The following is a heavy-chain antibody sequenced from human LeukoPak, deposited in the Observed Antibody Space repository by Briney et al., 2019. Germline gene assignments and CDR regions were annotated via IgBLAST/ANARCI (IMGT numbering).Heavy chain of an antibody. D-gene: IGHD4-17*01. CDR3: ARRGYYGDYALDY. CDR1: GGSISSYY. V-gene: IGHV4-59*08. CDR2: IYYSGST. Sequence: SETLSLTCTVSGGSISSYYWSWIRQPPGKGLEWIGYIYYSGSTNYNSSLKSRITMSVDTSKNQLSLKLTSVTAADTAVYYCARRGYYGDYALDYWGQGTVVTVSS. J-gene: IGHJ4*02.